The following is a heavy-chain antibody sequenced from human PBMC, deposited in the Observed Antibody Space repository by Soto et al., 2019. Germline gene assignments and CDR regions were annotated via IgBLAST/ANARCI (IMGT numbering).Heavy chain of an antibody. V-gene: IGHV4-59*01. Sequence: PSETLSLTFTVSGGSITRYYWTWIRQPPGKGLEWVGNIYYNGSTNHNHSLKSRVTISLGTSKNQFTLTLNAVTAAGTHVYYFPRDLRISSTRGSLDPWGHGTLVTVSS. CDR1: GGSITRYY. CDR2: IYYNGST. CDR3: PRDLRISSTRGSLDP. D-gene: IGHD3-16*01. J-gene: IGHJ5*02.